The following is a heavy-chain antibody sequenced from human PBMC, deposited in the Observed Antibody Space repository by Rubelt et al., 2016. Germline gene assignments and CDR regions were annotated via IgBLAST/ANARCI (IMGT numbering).Heavy chain of an antibody. CDR1: GGSISSGGYY. V-gene: IGHV4-31*03. CDR2: IYYSGST. J-gene: IGHJ5*02. Sequence: QVQLQESGPGLVKPSQTLSLTCTVSGGSISSGGYYWSWIRQHPGKGLEWIGYIYYSGSTYYNPSLKSRVTISVDTSKNQFSLKRSSVTAADTAVYYWAGGSVVAATLDWFDPWGQGTLVTVSS. CDR3: AGGSVVAATLDWFDP. D-gene: IGHD2-15*01.